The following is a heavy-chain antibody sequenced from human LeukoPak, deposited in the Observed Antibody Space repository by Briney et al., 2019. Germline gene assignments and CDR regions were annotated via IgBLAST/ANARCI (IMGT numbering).Heavy chain of an antibody. V-gene: IGHV3-21*01. CDR1: GFTFSSYS. J-gene: IGHJ4*02. CDR3: ARMYYYDSSGYYPPTIQEYYFDY. D-gene: IGHD3-22*01. CDR2: ISSSSSYI. Sequence: GGSLRVSCAASGFTFSSYSMNWVRQAPGKGLEWVSSISSSSSYIYYADSVKGRFTISRDNAKNSLYLQMNSLRAEDTAVYYCARMYYYDSSGYYPPTIQEYYFDYWGQGTLVTVSS.